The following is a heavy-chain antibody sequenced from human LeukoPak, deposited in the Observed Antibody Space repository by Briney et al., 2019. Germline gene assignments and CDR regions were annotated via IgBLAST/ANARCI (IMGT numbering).Heavy chain of an antibody. Sequence: NPSEALSLTCAVYGGSFSGYYWSWIRQPPGKGLEWIGYIYYSGSTNYNPSLKSRVTVSVDTSKNQFSLKLSSVTAADTAVYYCASTYYYGSGSYLNWFDPWGQGTLVTVSS. CDR1: GGSFSGYY. V-gene: IGHV4-59*01. CDR2: IYYSGST. D-gene: IGHD3-10*01. CDR3: ASTYYYGSGSYLNWFDP. J-gene: IGHJ5*02.